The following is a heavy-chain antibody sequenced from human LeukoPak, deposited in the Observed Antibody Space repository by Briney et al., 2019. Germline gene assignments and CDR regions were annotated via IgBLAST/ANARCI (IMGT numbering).Heavy chain of an antibody. CDR3: ARIAEYYYDSSGYLLYDAFDI. V-gene: IGHV4-39*01. CDR1: GGSISNFDYY. J-gene: IGHJ3*02. CDR2: IYYSGST. Sequence: SETLSLTCTVSGGSISNFDYYWGWIRQPPGKGLEWIGSIYYSGSTYYNPSLKSRVTISVDTSKNQFSLKLSSVTAADTAVYYCARIAEYYYDSSGYLLYDAFDIWGQGTMVTVSS. D-gene: IGHD3-22*01.